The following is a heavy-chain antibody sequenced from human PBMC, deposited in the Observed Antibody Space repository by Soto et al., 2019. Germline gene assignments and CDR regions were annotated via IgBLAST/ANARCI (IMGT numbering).Heavy chain of an antibody. J-gene: IGHJ6*02. Sequence: GGSLRLSCAASGFTFSSYAMHWVRQAPGKGLEWVAVISYDGSNKYYADSVKGRFTISRDNSKNTLYLQMDSLRAEDTAVYYCARELVVPAAIPIPYCYGMDVWGQGTTVTVSS. CDR2: ISYDGSNK. V-gene: IGHV3-30-3*01. D-gene: IGHD2-2*01. CDR1: GFTFSSYA. CDR3: ARELVVPAAIPIPYCYGMDV.